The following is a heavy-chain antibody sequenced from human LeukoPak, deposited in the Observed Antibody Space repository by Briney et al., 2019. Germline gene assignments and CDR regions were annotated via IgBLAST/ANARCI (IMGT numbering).Heavy chain of an antibody. Sequence: GGSLRLSCTVSGFTVSSNSMSWVRQAPGKGLEWVSFIYSDNTHYSDSVKGRFTISRDNSKNTLYLQMNSLRAEDTAVYYCARADWDTAMIDYWGQGTLVTVSS. V-gene: IGHV3-53*01. CDR3: ARADWDTAMIDY. CDR2: IYSDNT. CDR1: GFTVSSNS. J-gene: IGHJ4*02. D-gene: IGHD5-18*01.